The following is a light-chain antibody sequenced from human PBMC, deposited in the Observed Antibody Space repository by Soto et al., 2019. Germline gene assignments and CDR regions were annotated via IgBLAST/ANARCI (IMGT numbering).Light chain of an antibody. V-gene: IGKV3-20*01. CDR2: GVS. Sequence: EIVLTQSPGTLSLSPGERATLSCRASQSFGSHLSWYQHKPGQAPRLLIYGVSSRATGIPDRFSGGGSGTDFTLIIRRLEPEDFAVYYCQQYGSSPLTFGQGTRLEI. J-gene: IGKJ5*01. CDR1: QSFGSH. CDR3: QQYGSSPLT.